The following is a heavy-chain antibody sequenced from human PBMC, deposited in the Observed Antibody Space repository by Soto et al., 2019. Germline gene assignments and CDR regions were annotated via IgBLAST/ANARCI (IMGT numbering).Heavy chain of an antibody. CDR1: GYKFSDYY. D-gene: IGHD3-3*01. J-gene: IGHJ2*01. CDR3: ARDPGIPGRFWYFDL. V-gene: IGHV1-2*04. Sequence: QVLLVQSGAEMQKPGASVKVSCKASGYKFSDYYIHWVRQAPGQGLEWMGWVNPKRGDAIYAQKFQGWVTMTRDAAISTAYLELNRLSSDDTATYYCARDPGIPGRFWYFDLWGRGTLITVSS. CDR2: VNPKRGDA.